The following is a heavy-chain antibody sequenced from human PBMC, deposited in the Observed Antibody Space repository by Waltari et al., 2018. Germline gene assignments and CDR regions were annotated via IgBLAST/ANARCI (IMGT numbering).Heavy chain of an antibody. D-gene: IGHD2-2*01. CDR1: GGTFSSYA. Sequence: QVQLVQSGAEVKKPGSPVKVSCKASGGTFSSYAISWVRQAPGQGLEWMGGIIPIFGTANYAQKFQGRVTITADKSTSTAYMELSSLRSEDTAVYYCARGYCSSTSCQYGFDYWGQGTLVTVSS. J-gene: IGHJ4*02. CDR3: ARGYCSSTSCQYGFDY. CDR2: IIPIFGTA. V-gene: IGHV1-69*14.